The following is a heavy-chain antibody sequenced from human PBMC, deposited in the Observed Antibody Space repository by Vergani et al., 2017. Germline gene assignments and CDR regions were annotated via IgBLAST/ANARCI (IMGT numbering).Heavy chain of an antibody. Sequence: QVQLQQWGAGLLKPSETLSLTCAVYGGSFSGYYWSWIRQPPGKGLEWIGEINHSGSTNYNPSLKSRVTISVDTSKNQFSLKLSSVTAADTAVYYCARHEGSSWYYYGMDVWGQGTTVTVSS. CDR2: INHSGST. CDR1: GGSFSGYY. V-gene: IGHV4-34*01. J-gene: IGHJ6*02. CDR3: ARHEGSSWYYYGMDV. D-gene: IGHD6-13*01.